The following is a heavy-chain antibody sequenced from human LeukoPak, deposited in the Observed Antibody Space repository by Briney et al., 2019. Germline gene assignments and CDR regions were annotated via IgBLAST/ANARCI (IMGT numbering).Heavy chain of an antibody. V-gene: IGHV4-34*01. J-gene: IGHJ5*02. Sequence: SETLSLTCTVSGGSISSYYWSWIRQPPGKGLEWIGEINHSGSTNYNPSLKSRVTISVDTSKNQFSLKLSSVTAADTAVYYCARHRSSALGWFDPWGQGTLVTVSS. CDR1: GGSISSYY. CDR3: ARHRSSALGWFDP. D-gene: IGHD2-15*01. CDR2: INHSGST.